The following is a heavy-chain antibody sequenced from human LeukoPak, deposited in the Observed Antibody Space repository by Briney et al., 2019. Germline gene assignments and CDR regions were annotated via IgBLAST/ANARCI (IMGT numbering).Heavy chain of an antibody. CDR2: INPSGGST. CDR1: GYTFTSYY. V-gene: IGHV1-46*01. J-gene: IGHJ5*02. CDR3: ARGGGIVVVPAAIVYWFDP. D-gene: IGHD2-2*01. Sequence: ASVKVSCKASGYTFTSYYMHWVRQAPGQGLEWMGIINPSGGSTSYAQKFQGRVTMTRDMSTSTVYMELSSLRPEDTAVYYCARGGGIVVVPAAIVYWFDPWGQGTLVTVSS.